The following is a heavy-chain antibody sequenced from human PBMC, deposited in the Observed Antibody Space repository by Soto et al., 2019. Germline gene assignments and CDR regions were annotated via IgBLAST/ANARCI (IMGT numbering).Heavy chain of an antibody. Sequence: PGGSLRLACAASGFTFSSYWMHWVRQAPGKGLVWVSRINSDGSSTSYADSVKGRFTISRDNAKNTLYLQMNSLRAADTAVYYCARSYYDTTGFAVDPWGQGTLVTVSS. CDR2: INSDGSST. CDR3: ARSYYDTTGFAVDP. J-gene: IGHJ5*02. D-gene: IGHD3-22*01. V-gene: IGHV3-74*01. CDR1: GFTFSSYW.